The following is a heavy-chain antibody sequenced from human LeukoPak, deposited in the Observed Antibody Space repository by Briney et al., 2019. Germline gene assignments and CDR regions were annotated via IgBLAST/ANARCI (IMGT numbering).Heavy chain of an antibody. Sequence: GGSLRLSCAASGFTFSSYIMNWVRQAPGKGLEWVSFITGNSNYIYYADSVKGRFTISRDNSKNTLYLQMNSLRAEDTAVYYCARDLIRSSGWFDPWGQGTLVTVSS. V-gene: IGHV3-21*01. D-gene: IGHD6-19*01. CDR2: ITGNSNYI. J-gene: IGHJ5*02. CDR1: GFTFSSYI. CDR3: ARDLIRSSGWFDP.